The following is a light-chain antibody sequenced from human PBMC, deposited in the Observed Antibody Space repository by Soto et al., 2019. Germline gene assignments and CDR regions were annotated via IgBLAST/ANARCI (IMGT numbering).Light chain of an antibody. Sequence: QSVLTQPPSASGTPGQRVSISCSGSRSNIGTNTVNWYQQLPATAPKLLIYTNNKRRSGVPDRFSGSMSGTSASLAISGLLSEDEADYYCAAWDDSLNGQVFGTGTKLTVL. V-gene: IGLV1-44*01. J-gene: IGLJ1*01. CDR3: AAWDDSLNGQV. CDR2: TNN. CDR1: RSNIGTNT.